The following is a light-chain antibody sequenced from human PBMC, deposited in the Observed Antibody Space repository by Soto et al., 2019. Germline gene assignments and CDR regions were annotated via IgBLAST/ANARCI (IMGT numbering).Light chain of an antibody. V-gene: IGLV2-14*01. J-gene: IGLJ1*01. CDR1: CSDVGGYNY. Sequence: QSVLTQPASVSGSPGQSITISCTGTCSDVGGYNYVSWYQQHPGKAPKLMIYDVSNRPSGVSNRFSGSKSGNTASLTISGLQAEDEADYYCSSYTSSSTPYVFGTGTKSPS. CDR2: DVS. CDR3: SSYTSSSTPYV.